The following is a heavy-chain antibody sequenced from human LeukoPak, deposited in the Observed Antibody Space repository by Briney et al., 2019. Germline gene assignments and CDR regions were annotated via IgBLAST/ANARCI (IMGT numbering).Heavy chain of an antibody. CDR2: INHSGST. V-gene: IGHV4-34*01. CDR3: ARGDRYYFDY. Sequence: PSETLSLTCAVYGGSFSGYYWRWIRHPPGKGLEWIGEINHSGSTNYSPSLKSRVTISVDTSKNQFSLKLSSVTAADTAVYYWARGDRYYFDYWGQGTLVTVSS. CDR1: GGSFSGYY. D-gene: IGHD1-14*01. J-gene: IGHJ4*02.